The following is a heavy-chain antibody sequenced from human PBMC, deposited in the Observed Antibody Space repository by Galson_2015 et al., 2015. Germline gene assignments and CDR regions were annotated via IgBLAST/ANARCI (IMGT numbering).Heavy chain of an antibody. CDR2: TYYRSKWYN. V-gene: IGHV6-1*01. CDR1: GDSVSSNSAA. CDR3: AREGACLEWLFDAFDI. D-gene: IGHD3-3*01. Sequence: CAISGDSVSSNSAAWNWIRQSPSRGLEWLGRTYYRSKWYNDYAVSVKSRITINPDTSKNQFSLQLNSVTPEDTAVYYCAREGACLEWLFDAFDIWGQGTMVTVSS. J-gene: IGHJ3*02.